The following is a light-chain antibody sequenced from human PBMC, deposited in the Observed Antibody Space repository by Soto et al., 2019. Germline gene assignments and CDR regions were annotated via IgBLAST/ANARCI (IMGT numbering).Light chain of an antibody. CDR2: VAS. Sequence: DIQMTQSPSSLSASVGDRVTITCRASQSISKSLNWYQHKPGRAPTLLISVASTLHSGVPSRFSGSGSGTEFTLTISSLQREDFATYYCQQSYSTPPMYTVGQGTKLEIK. J-gene: IGKJ2*01. V-gene: IGKV1-39*01. CDR3: QQSYSTPPMYT. CDR1: QSISKS.